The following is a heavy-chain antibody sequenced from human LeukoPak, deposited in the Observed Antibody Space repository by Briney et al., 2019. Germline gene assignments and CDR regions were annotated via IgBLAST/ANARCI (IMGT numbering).Heavy chain of an antibody. CDR2: ISSSSSYI. J-gene: IGHJ5*02. Sequence: GGSLRLSCAASGFTFSSYSRNWVRQAPGKGLEWVSSISSSSSYIYYADSVKGRFTISRDNAKNSLYLHMNSLRAEDTAVYYCASGTMIDNWFDPWGQGTLVTVSS. D-gene: IGHD3-22*01. CDR3: ASGTMIDNWFDP. CDR1: GFTFSSYS. V-gene: IGHV3-21*01.